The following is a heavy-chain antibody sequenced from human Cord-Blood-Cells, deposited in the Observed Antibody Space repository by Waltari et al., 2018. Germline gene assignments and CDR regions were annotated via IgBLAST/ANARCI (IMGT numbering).Heavy chain of an antibody. Sequence: QLQLQESGPGLVKPSETLSLTCTVSGGSISSSSYYWGWIRQPPGKGLEWIGSIYYSGSTYYNPSRKSRVTISVDTSKNKFSLKLSSVTAADTAVYYCAREGILGTVGYWYFDLWGRGTLVTVSS. D-gene: IGHD2-8*02. V-gene: IGHV4-39*02. CDR3: AREGILGTVGYWYFDL. CDR1: GGSISSSSYY. CDR2: IYYSGST. J-gene: IGHJ2*01.